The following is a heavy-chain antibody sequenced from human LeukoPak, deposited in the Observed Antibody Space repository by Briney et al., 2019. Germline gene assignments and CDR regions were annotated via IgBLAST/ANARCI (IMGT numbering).Heavy chain of an antibody. J-gene: IGHJ4*02. CDR2: INSDGSTT. V-gene: IGHV3-74*01. D-gene: IGHD3-10*01. CDR1: GFTFRTYW. Sequence: GGSLRLSCAASGFTFRTYWMHWVRQTPGQGLVWVSRINSDGSTTNYADSVKGRFTVTRDNAQNTLYLQMSSLRAEDTAVYYCARAGNYYFEYWGQGALVTVSS. CDR3: ARAGNYYFEY.